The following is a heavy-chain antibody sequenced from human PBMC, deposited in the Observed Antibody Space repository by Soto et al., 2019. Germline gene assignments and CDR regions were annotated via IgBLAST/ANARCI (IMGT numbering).Heavy chain of an antibody. J-gene: IGHJ3*02. CDR3: AGSIDLVAFDI. CDR1: GFTFSSYG. CDR2: ISYDGSNK. V-gene: IGHV3-30*03. D-gene: IGHD3-22*01. Sequence: QVQLVESGGGVVQPGRSLRLSCAASGFTFSSYGMHWVRQAPGKGLEWVAVISYDGSNKYYADSVKGRFIISRDNSKNTLYLQMNSLRAEDTAVYYCAGSIDLVAFDIWGQGTMVTVSS.